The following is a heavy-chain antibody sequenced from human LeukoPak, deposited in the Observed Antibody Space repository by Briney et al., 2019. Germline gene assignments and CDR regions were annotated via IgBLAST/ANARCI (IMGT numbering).Heavy chain of an antibody. CDR3: ARVQGGSYHLLDY. J-gene: IGHJ4*02. CDR2: INSDWSST. CDR1: GFTFRSYC. V-gene: IGHV3-74*01. D-gene: IGHD1-26*01. Sequence: GGSLRLSCAASGFTFRSYCMHWVRQAPGKGLVWVSRINSDWSSTSYADSVKGRFTISRDNAKNTLYLQMNSLRAEDTAVYYCARVQGGSYHLLDYWGQGTLVTVSS.